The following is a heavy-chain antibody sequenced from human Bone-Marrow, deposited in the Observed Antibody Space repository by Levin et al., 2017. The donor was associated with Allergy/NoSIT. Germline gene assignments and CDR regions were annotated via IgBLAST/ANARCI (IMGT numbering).Heavy chain of an antibody. J-gene: IGHJ3*02. CDR1: GGSISSSSYY. V-gene: IGHV4-39*07. D-gene: IGHD2-15*01. Sequence: SCTVSGGSISSSSYYWGWIRQPPGKGLEWIGSIYYSGSTYYNPSLKSRVTISVDTSKNQFSLKLSSVTAADTAVYYCARVKSWGVVVVAATPSHAFDIWGQGTMVTVSS. CDR2: IYYSGST. CDR3: ARVKSWGVVVVAATPSHAFDI.